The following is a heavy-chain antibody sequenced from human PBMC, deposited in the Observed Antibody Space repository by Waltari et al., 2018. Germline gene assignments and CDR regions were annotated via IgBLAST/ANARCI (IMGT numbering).Heavy chain of an antibody. CDR2: ISGSDNAI. Sequence: VQLVESGGGFVQPWGALRLSCAASGFTFRDDGMNGVRQAPGKGLEWISYISGSDNAIYDANWVRGRFTISRDNAKDSLYLQMNNLRGDDTAVYYCARGLTTLDLWGQGTLVTVSS. V-gene: IGHV3-48*04. J-gene: IGHJ5*02. CDR3: ARGLTTLDL. CDR1: GFTFRDDG.